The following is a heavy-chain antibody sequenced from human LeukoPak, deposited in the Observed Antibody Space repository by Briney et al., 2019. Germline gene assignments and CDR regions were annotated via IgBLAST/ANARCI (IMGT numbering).Heavy chain of an antibody. J-gene: IGHJ4*02. CDR2: ISSSSSYI. CDR3: ARDLPGVVVVPGDY. V-gene: IGHV3-21*01. D-gene: IGHD2-2*01. Sequence: GGSLRLSCAASGFTFSSYSMNWVRQAPGKGLEWVSSISSSSSYIYYADSVKGRFTISRDNAKNSLYLQMNSLGAEDTAVYYCARDLPGVVVVPGDYWGQGTLVTVSS. CDR1: GFTFSSYS.